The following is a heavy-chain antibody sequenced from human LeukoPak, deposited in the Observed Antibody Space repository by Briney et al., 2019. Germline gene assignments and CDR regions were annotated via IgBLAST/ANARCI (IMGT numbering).Heavy chain of an antibody. CDR2: IYHSGST. J-gene: IGHJ3*02. V-gene: IGHV4-38-2*02. CDR3: ARHHWLVAAAGTGAFDI. Sequence: SETLSLTCIVSGYSISSGYYWGWIRQPPGKGLEWIGSIYHSGSTYYNPSLKSRVTISLDTSKNQFSLKLRSVTAADTAVYYCARHHWLVAAAGTGAFDIWGQGTMVTVSS. CDR1: GYSISSGYY. D-gene: IGHD6-13*01.